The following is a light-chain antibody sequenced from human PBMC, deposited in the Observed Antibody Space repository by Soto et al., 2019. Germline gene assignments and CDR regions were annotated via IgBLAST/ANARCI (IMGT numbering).Light chain of an antibody. CDR2: GAS. CDR3: QQYGSSPRT. CDR1: QSVSSSY. J-gene: IGKJ1*01. V-gene: IGKV3-20*01. Sequence: EIVLTQSPGTLSLSPGARAPLSCRASQSVSSSYLAWYQQKPGQAPRLLIYGASSRATGIPDRFSGSGSGTDFTLTISRLEPEDFAVCYCQQYGSSPRTFGQGTKVDI.